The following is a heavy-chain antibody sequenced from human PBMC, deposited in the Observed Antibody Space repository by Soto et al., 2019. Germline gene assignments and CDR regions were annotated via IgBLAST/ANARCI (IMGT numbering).Heavy chain of an antibody. Sequence: SETLSLTCTVSGGSISSSSYYWGWIRQPPGKGLEWIGSIYYSGSTYYNPSLKSRVTISRDNSKNTLYLQMNSLRAEDTAVYYCAKDGYSYGTYYFDYWGQGTLVTVSS. CDR3: AKDGYSYGTYYFDY. D-gene: IGHD5-18*01. J-gene: IGHJ4*02. V-gene: IGHV4-39*07. CDR1: GGSISSSSYY. CDR2: IYYSGST.